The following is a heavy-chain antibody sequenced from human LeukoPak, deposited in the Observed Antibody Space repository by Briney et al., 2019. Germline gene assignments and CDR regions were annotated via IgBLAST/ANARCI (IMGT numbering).Heavy chain of an antibody. J-gene: IGHJ4*02. CDR3: VRESRFHFDY. D-gene: IGHD3-10*01. Sequence: GGSLRLSCAASAFTFSGYSMTWVRQAPGNGLEWVSYISSSSSIMSYADSVNVRFTISRDNAKNSLYLQMNSLRDEDTAVYYCVRESRFHFDYWGQGTLVTVSS. CDR1: AFTFSGYS. CDR2: ISSSSSIM. V-gene: IGHV3-48*02.